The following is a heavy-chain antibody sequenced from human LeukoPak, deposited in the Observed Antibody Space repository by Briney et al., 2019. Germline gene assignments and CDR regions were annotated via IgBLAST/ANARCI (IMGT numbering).Heavy chain of an antibody. Sequence: SETLSLTCAVYGGSFSGYYWSWIRQPPGKGLEWIGEINHSGSTNYNPSLKSRVTISVDTSKNQISLKLSSVTAADTAVYYCARGGQEWELLVFDYYYYGMDVWGQGTTVTVSS. CDR2: INHSGST. CDR1: GGSFSGYY. CDR3: ARGGQEWELLVFDYYYYGMDV. D-gene: IGHD1-26*01. J-gene: IGHJ6*02. V-gene: IGHV4-34*01.